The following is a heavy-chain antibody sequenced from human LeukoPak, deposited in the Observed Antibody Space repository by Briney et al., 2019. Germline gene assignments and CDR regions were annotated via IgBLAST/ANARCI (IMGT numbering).Heavy chain of an antibody. CDR2: IRSKAYGGTT. CDR1: GFTFGDYA. J-gene: IGHJ4*02. CDR3: TRGYSSSWFLYYFDY. D-gene: IGHD6-13*01. V-gene: IGHV3-49*03. Sequence: PGGSLRLSCTASGFTFGDYAMSWFRQAPGKGLEWVGFIRSKAYGGTTEYAASVKGRFTISRDDSKSIAYLQMNSLKTEDTAVYYCTRGYSSSWFLYYFDYWGQGTLVTVSS.